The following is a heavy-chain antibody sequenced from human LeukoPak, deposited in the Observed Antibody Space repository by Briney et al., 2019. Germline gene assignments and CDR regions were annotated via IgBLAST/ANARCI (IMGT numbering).Heavy chain of an antibody. CDR2: IKQDGSEI. Sequence: PGGSLRLSCAASGFTFSSYWMSWVRQAPGKGLEWVANIKQDGSEIHYVDSVKGRFTISRDNAKNSLYLQMNSLRAEDTAAYYCARYTGRFDYWGQGTLVTVSS. J-gene: IGHJ4*02. V-gene: IGHV3-7*01. D-gene: IGHD2-2*02. CDR3: ARYTGRFDY. CDR1: GFTFSSYW.